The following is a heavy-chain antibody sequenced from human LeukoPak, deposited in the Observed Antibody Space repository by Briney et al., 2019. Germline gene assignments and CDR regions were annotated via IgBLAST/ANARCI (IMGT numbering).Heavy chain of an antibody. CDR3: ARDQAMMAYIDY. CDR1: GFTFSNYA. J-gene: IGHJ4*02. Sequence: GGSLRLSCAASGFTFSNYAMHWVRQAPGKGLEWVAVISYDESNKYYADSVKGRFTISRDNSKNTLYLQMNSLRAEDTAVYYCARDQAMMAYIDYWGQGTLVTVSS. CDR2: ISYDESNK. D-gene: IGHD3-22*01. V-gene: IGHV3-30-3*01.